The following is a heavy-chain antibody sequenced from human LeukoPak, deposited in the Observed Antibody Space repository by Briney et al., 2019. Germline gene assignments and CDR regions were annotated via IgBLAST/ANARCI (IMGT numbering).Heavy chain of an antibody. CDR3: ARHMVRGVITGLDY. J-gene: IGHJ4*02. CDR1: GFTFSSYW. Sequence: GGSLRLSCAASGFTFSSYWMSWVRQAPGKGLEWVANIKQDGSEKYYVDSVKGRFTISRDNAENSLYLQMNSLRAEDTAVYYCARHMVRGVITGLDYWGQGTLVTVSS. V-gene: IGHV3-7*01. D-gene: IGHD3-10*01. CDR2: IKQDGSEK.